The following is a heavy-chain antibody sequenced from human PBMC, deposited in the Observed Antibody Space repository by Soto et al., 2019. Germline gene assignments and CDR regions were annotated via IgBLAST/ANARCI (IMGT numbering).Heavy chain of an antibody. CDR3: ARDYGDYSFFFDY. J-gene: IGHJ4*02. CDR1: GVSITNYQ. Sequence: SETLSLTCTVSGVSITNYQWILIRQPPGKGLEWIGGYSGFTDYNPSLESRATISVDHSKNQFSLTLRSVTAADTAVYYCARDYGDYSFFFDYWGQGALVTVSS. D-gene: IGHD4-17*01. CDR2: YSGFT. V-gene: IGHV4-59*01.